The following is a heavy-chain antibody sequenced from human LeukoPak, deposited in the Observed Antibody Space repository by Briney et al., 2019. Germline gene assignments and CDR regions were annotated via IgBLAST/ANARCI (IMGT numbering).Heavy chain of an antibody. V-gene: IGHV1-8*01. Sequence: ASVKVSCKASGYTFTSYDINWVRQATGQGLEWMGWMNPNSGNTGYAQKFQGRVTMTRNTSISTAYMELSSLRSEDTAVYYCASYGSGSYYDGGGGFDPWAREPWSPSPQ. CDR3: ASYGSGSYYDGGGGFDP. CDR2: MNPNSGNT. D-gene: IGHD3-10*01. CDR1: GYTFTSYD. J-gene: IGHJ5*02.